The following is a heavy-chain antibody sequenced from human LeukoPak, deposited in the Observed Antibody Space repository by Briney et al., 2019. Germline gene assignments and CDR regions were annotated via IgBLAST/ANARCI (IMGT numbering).Heavy chain of an antibody. D-gene: IGHD3-22*01. J-gene: IGHJ3*02. CDR1: GGSISSGGYY. CDR3: ARGVYYYDSSGYYSVADAFDI. Sequence: SQTLPLTCTVSGGSISSGGYYWSWIRQHPGKGLEWIGYIYYSGSTYYNPSLKRRVTISVDTSKSQFSLKLSSVTAADTAVYYCARGVYYYDSSGYYSVADAFDIWGQGTMVTVSS. CDR2: IYYSGST. V-gene: IGHV4-31*03.